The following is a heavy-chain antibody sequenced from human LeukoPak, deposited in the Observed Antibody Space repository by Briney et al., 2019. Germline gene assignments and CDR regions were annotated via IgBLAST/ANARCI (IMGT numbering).Heavy chain of an antibody. D-gene: IGHD3-3*01. CDR3: AKDEGFGVVIINYFDY. CDR1: GFTFSSYA. V-gene: IGHV3-23*01. J-gene: IGHJ4*02. CDR2: ISGSGGST. Sequence: GGSLRLSCAASGFTFSSYAMSWVRQAAGKGLEWVSAISGSGGSTYYADSVKGRFTISRDNSKNTLYLQMNSLRAEDTAVYYCAKDEGFGVVIINYFDYWAREPWSPSPQ.